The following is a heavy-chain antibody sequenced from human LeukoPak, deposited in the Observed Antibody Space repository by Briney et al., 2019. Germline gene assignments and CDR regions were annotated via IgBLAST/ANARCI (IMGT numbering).Heavy chain of an antibody. J-gene: IGHJ4*02. V-gene: IGHV3-48*01. Sequence: PGGSLRLSCAASGFTFSSYSMNWVRQAPGKGLEWVSYISSSSSTIYYADSVKGRFTISRDNVENSPHLQMNSLRAEDTAMYYCTRDPHALDYWGQGTLVTVSS. CDR2: ISSSSSTI. CDR1: GFTFSSYS. CDR3: TRDPHALDY.